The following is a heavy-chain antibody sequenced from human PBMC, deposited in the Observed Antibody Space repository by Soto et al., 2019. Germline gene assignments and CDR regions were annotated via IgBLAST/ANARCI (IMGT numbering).Heavy chain of an antibody. CDR2: INAGNGHT. D-gene: IGHD6-19*01. J-gene: IGHJ4*02. CDR1: GYTFTVYA. Sequence: ASVKVSCQASGYTFTVYAIHWVRQAPGQRLEWMGWINAGNGHTKYSQKFQGRVTITRDTSASTAYMELSSLRSEDTALYYCARAVAVPADFDYWGQGTLVTVSS. CDR3: ARAVAVPADFDY. V-gene: IGHV1-3*01.